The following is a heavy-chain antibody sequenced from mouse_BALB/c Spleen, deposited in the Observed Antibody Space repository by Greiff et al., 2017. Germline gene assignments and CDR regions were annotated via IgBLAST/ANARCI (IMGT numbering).Heavy chain of an antibody. CDR3: ARGNWVYYCDD. V-gene: IGHV3-6*02. J-gene: IGHJ2*01. Sequence: VQLQQSGPGLVKPSQSLSLTCSVTGYSITSGYSWNWIRQFPGNKLEWMGYISYDGSNNYNPSLKNRISITRDTSKNQFFLKLNSVTTEDTATYYSARGNWVYYCDDWGQGTTLTVAS. CDR1: GYSITSGYS. D-gene: IGHD4-1*01. CDR2: ISYDGSN.